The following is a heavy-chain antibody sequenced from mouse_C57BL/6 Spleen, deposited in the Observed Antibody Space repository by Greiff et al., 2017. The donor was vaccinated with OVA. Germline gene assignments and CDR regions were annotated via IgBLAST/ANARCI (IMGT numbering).Heavy chain of an antibody. Sequence: EVKLVESGGDLVKPGGSLKLSCAASGFTFSSYGMSWVRQTPDKRLEWVATISSGGSYTYSPDSVKGRFTIYRDNAKNTLYLQMSSLKSEDTAMYYCASLYGSSPSYWYFDVWGTGTTVTVSS. J-gene: IGHJ1*03. CDR2: ISSGGSYT. V-gene: IGHV5-6*01. CDR3: ASLYGSSPSYWYFDV. D-gene: IGHD1-1*01. CDR1: GFTFSSYG.